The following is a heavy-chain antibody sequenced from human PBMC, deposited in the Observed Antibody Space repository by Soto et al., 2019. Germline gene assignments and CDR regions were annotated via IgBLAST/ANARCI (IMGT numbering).Heavy chain of an antibody. CDR2: LDPRDXYP. Sequence: GESLRISCEICGCSFTNFSISCVRQMRGKGRECLGRLDPRDXYPHNSRPFKGHVTFSSEESIKTADLQWSSMKASDTAMYYCERHRPPYCPFMVVTTLGLDDWAQGSLVTVSS. D-gene: IGHD2-21*02. J-gene: IGHJ4*02. V-gene: IGHV5-10-1*01. CDR3: ERHRPPYCPFMVVTTLGLDD. CDR1: GCSFTNFS.